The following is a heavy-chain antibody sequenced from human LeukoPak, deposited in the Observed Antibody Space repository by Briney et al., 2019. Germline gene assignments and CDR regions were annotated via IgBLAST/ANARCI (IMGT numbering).Heavy chain of an antibody. CDR1: GGSISSSSYY. CDR3: ARPSITMVRGFDP. V-gene: IGHV4-39*01. Sequence: SETLSLTCTVSGGSISSSSYYWGWIRQPPGKGLEWIGSIYYSGSTYYNPSLKGRVTISVDTSKNQFSLKLSSVTAADTAVYYCARPSITMVRGFDPWGLGTLVTVSS. CDR2: IYYSGST. J-gene: IGHJ5*02. D-gene: IGHD3-10*01.